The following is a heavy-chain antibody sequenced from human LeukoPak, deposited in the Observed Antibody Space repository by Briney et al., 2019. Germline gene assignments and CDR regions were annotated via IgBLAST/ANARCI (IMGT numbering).Heavy chain of an antibody. Sequence: ASVKVSCKVSGYTLTELSMHWVRQAPGKGLEWMGGFDPEDGETIYAQKFQGRVTITADKSTSTAYMELSSLRSEDTAVYYCARVAPSIYYGSAYYYGMDVWGQGTTVTVSS. CDR2: FDPEDGET. CDR1: GYTLTELS. CDR3: ARVAPSIYYGSAYYYGMDV. V-gene: IGHV1-24*01. J-gene: IGHJ6*02. D-gene: IGHD3-10*01.